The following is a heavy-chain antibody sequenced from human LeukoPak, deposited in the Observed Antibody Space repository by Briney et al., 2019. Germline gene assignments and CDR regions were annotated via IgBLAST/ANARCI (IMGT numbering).Heavy chain of an antibody. CDR3: ATAVYGVRVNFDY. V-gene: IGHV1-24*01. D-gene: IGHD4-17*01. J-gene: IGHJ4*02. Sequence: ASVKVSCKVSGYTLTELSMHWVRQAPGKGLEWMGGFDPEDGETIYAQKFQGRVTMTEDTSTDTAYMEPSSLRSEDTGVYYCATAVYGVRVNFDYWGQGTLATVSS. CDR1: GYTLTELS. CDR2: FDPEDGET.